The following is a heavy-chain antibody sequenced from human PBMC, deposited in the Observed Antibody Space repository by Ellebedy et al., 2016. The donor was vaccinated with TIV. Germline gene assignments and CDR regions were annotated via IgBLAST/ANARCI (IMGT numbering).Heavy chain of an antibody. Sequence: MPSETLSLTCTVSGGSISSSSYYWGWIRQPPGKGLEWIGSIYYSGSTYYNPSLKSRVTISVDTSKNQFSLKLSSVTAADTAVYYCARHNSGYVDYWGQGTLVTVSS. CDR1: GGSISSSSYY. V-gene: IGHV4-39*01. D-gene: IGHD2/OR15-2a*01. J-gene: IGHJ4*02. CDR3: ARHNSGYVDY. CDR2: IYYSGST.